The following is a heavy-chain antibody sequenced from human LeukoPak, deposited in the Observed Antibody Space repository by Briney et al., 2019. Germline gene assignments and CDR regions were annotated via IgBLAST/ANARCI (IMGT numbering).Heavy chain of an antibody. J-gene: IGHJ4*02. V-gene: IGHV4-59*12. CDR2: IYYSGST. Sequence: SETLSLTCTVSGGSISSYYWSWIRQPPGKGLEWIGYIYYSGSTNYNPSLKSRVTISVDTSKNQFSLKLSSVTAADTAVYYCARAAMTTVTNDYWGQGTLVTVSS. D-gene: IGHD4-17*01. CDR3: ARAAMTTVTNDY. CDR1: GGSISSYY.